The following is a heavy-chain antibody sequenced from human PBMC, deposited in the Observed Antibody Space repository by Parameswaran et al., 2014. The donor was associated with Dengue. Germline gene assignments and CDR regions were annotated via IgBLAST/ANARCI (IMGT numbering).Heavy chain of an antibody. Sequence: WVRQAPGQGLEWMGWINPNSGGTNYAQKFQGRVTMTRDTSISTAYMELSRLRSDDTAVYYCASWGLSVCSSTSCYVGWGQGTLVTVSS. D-gene: IGHD2-2*01. V-gene: IGHV1-2*02. J-gene: IGHJ4*02. CDR2: INPNSGGT. CDR3: ASWGLSVCSSTSCYVG.